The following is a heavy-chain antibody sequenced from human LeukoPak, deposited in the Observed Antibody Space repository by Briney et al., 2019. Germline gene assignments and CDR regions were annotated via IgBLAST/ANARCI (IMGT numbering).Heavy chain of an antibody. CDR3: ARAYYDILTDY. J-gene: IGHJ4*02. CDR2: IYYSGST. CDR1: SGSISTSNYY. V-gene: IGHV4-39*01. D-gene: IGHD3-9*01. Sequence: SETLSLTCTVSSGSISTSNYYWGWVRQPPGKALEWIGNIYYSGSTYYNPSLKSRVTISVDTSKNQFSLKLSSVTAADTAVYYCARAYYDILTDYWGQGTLVTVSS.